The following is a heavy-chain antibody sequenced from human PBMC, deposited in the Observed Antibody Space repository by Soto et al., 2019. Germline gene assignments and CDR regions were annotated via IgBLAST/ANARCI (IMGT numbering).Heavy chain of an antibody. CDR3: AKDGGPVYCNSPGCSAKHFDY. V-gene: IGHV3-30*18. J-gene: IGHJ4*02. D-gene: IGHD2-2*01. Sequence: QVQLVESGGGVVQPGRSLRLSCAASGFTFSNYAMHWVRQAPGKGLEWLAIISYDGDNEYYADSVRGRFTISRDNSKNMLYLKTKNLRHEDTAVYYCAKDGGPVYCNSPGCSAKHFDYWGQGPLVTVSS. CDR2: ISYDGDNE. CDR1: GFTFSNYA.